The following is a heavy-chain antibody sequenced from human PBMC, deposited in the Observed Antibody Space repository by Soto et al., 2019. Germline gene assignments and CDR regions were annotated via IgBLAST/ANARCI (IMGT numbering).Heavy chain of an antibody. Sequence: GGSLRLSCAASGFTFSSYAMSWARQAPGKGLEWVSAISGSGGSTYYADSVKGRFTISRDNSKNTLYLQMNSLRAEDTAVYYCAKDAIRITMVRGYYFDYWGQGTLVTVSS. J-gene: IGHJ4*02. CDR1: GFTFSSYA. CDR2: ISGSGGST. CDR3: AKDAIRITMVRGYYFDY. D-gene: IGHD3-10*01. V-gene: IGHV3-23*01.